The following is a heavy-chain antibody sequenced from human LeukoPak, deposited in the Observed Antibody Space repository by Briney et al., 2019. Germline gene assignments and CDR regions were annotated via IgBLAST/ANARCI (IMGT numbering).Heavy chain of an antibody. J-gene: IGHJ3*02. Sequence: SETLSLTCTVSGYSISSGYYWGWIRQPPGKGLEWIGSIYHSVNTYYNPSLKSRVTISVDTSKNQFSLKLSSVTAADTALYYCARDRGYSGSYLDAFDIWGQGTMVTVSS. CDR3: ARDRGYSGSYLDAFDI. CDR1: GYSISSGYY. V-gene: IGHV4-38-2*02. CDR2: IYHSVNT. D-gene: IGHD1-26*01.